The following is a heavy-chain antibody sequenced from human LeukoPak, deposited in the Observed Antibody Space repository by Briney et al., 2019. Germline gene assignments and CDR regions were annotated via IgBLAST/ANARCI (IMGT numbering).Heavy chain of an antibody. CDR1: GYSISSGYY. D-gene: IGHD3-22*01. CDR2: IYDSGST. V-gene: IGHV4-38-2*01. CDR3: ARATYYYDSRYYFDY. J-gene: IGHJ4*02. Sequence: PSETLSLTCAVSGYSISSGYYWGWIRQPPGQGREWIGSIYDSGSTYYNPSLKSRVTISVDTSKNQFSLKLSSVTAADTAVYYCARATYYYDSRYYFDYWGQGTLVTVSS.